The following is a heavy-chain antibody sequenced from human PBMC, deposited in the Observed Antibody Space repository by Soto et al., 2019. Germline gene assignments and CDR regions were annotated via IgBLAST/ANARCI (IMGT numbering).Heavy chain of an antibody. CDR3: ARTYDSSGYSHAFDI. J-gene: IGHJ3*02. D-gene: IGHD3-22*01. CDR1: GYTFTSYY. CDR2: INPSGGST. V-gene: IGHV1-46*01. Sequence: ASVNVSFKPSGYTFTSYYMHWVRQAPGQGLEWMGIINPSGGSTIYAQKFQGRVTMTRDTSTSTVYMELSSLRSEDTAVYYCARTYDSSGYSHAFDIWGQGTMVTVSS.